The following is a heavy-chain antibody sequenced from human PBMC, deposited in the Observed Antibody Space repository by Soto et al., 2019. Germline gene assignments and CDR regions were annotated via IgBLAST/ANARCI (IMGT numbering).Heavy chain of an antibody. V-gene: IGHV4-4*02. D-gene: IGHD6-6*01. J-gene: IGHJ4*02. CDR2: IYHSGST. Sequence: PSETLSLTCAVSGGSISSSNWWSWVRQPPGKGLEWIGEIYHSGSTNYNPSLKSRVTISVDKSKNQFSLKLSSVTAADTAVYYCARDLVGSSSSEVGGGFDYWGQGTLVTVSS. CDR3: ARDLVGSSSSEVGGGFDY. CDR1: GGSISSSNW.